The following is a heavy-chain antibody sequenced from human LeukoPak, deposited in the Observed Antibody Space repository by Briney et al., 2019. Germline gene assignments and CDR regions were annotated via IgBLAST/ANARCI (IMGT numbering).Heavy chain of an antibody. CDR3: ARDGDSSGYYINFDY. Sequence: GGSLRLSCAASGFTFSSYWMHWVRQAPGKGLVWVSRINSDGSSTGYADSVKGRFTISRDNAKNTLYLQMNSLRAEDTAVYYCARDGDSSGYYINFDYWGQGTLVTVSS. CDR2: INSDGSST. CDR1: GFTFSSYW. V-gene: IGHV3-74*01. J-gene: IGHJ4*02. D-gene: IGHD3-22*01.